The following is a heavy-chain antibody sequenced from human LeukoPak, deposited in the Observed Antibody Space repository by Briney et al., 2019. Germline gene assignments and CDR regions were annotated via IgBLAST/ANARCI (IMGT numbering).Heavy chain of an antibody. CDR3: ARGPNYYGSGRRQYYYYGMDV. CDR2: IIPILGIA. CDR1: GGTFSSYA. Sequence: SVKVPCEASGGTFSSYAISWVRQAPGQGLEWMGRIIPILGIANYAQKFQGRVTITADKSTSTAYMELSSLRSEDTAVYYCARGPNYYGSGRRQYYYYGMDVWGQGTTVTVSS. D-gene: IGHD3-10*01. J-gene: IGHJ6*02. V-gene: IGHV1-69*04.